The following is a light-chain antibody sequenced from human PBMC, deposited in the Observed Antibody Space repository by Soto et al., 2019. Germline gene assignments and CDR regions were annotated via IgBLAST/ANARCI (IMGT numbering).Light chain of an antibody. J-gene: IGLJ3*02. Sequence: QSVLTQPPSVSGAPGQRVTISCTGSSSNIGAGYDVYWYQQLPGTAPKLLIYGNNNRPSGVPDRFSGSKSGTSASLAITGLQSEDEADFYCQYYDSSLSGWVFGGGTKLTGL. V-gene: IGLV1-40*01. CDR1: SSNIGAGYD. CDR2: GNN. CDR3: QYYDSSLSGWV.